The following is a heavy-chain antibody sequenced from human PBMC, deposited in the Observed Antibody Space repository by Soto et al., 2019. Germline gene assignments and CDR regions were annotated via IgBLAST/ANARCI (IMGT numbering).Heavy chain of an antibody. D-gene: IGHD2-15*01. Sequence: PGGSLRLSCAASGFTFSSYWMSWVRQAPGKGLEWVANIKQDGSEKYYVDSVKGRFTISRDNAKNSLYLQMNSLRAEDTAVFYCGGGSPGYYYAMDVWGQGTTVTVSS. CDR1: GFTFSSYW. V-gene: IGHV3-7*01. CDR3: GGGSPGYYYAMDV. CDR2: IKQDGSEK. J-gene: IGHJ6*02.